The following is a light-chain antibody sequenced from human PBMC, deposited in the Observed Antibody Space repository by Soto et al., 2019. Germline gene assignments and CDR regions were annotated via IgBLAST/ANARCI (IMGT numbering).Light chain of an antibody. Sequence: DIQMTQSPSSLSASVGDRVTITCRASQSISSYLNWYQQKPGKAPKLLIYAASSLQSGVPSRFSGSGSGTDFPLTIRSLQPEDFATYYGKQSNSTRTFGKGTKGNIK. CDR1: QSISSY. V-gene: IGKV1-39*01. CDR3: KQSNSTRT. J-gene: IGKJ3*01. CDR2: AAS.